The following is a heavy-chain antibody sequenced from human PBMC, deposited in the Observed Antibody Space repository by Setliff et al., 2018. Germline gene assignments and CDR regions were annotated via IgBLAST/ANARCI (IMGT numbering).Heavy chain of an antibody. V-gene: IGHV4-34*01. CDR2: INHRGST. Sequence: PSETLSLTCAAYGGTFSDYHWTWIRQSPEKGLEWIGEINHRGSTNYNPSLKSRVTISIDTSKDQFSLKLISMTAADTAVYYCARGRNIAARLLDSWGQGTLVTRLL. CDR1: GGTFSDYH. D-gene: IGHD6-6*01. J-gene: IGHJ4*02. CDR3: ARGRNIAARLLDS.